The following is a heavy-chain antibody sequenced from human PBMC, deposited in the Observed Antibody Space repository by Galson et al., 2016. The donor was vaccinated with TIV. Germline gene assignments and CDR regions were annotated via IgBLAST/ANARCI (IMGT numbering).Heavy chain of an antibody. CDR3: AREWDYYASGSHYSGLSFYYGLDV. V-gene: IGHV3-30-3*01. J-gene: IGHJ6*02. D-gene: IGHD3-10*01. Sequence: SLRLSCAASGFTFGTYTMHWVRQAPGKGLEWVTLISYDGNNRYYADSVRGRFTISRDNSKHTVSLQMNSLRPEDTAVYYCAREWDYYASGSHYSGLSFYYGLDVWGRGTTVTVSS. CDR1: GFTFGTYT. CDR2: ISYDGNNR.